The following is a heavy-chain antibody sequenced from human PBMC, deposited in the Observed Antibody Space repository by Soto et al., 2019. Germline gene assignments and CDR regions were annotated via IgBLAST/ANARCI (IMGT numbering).Heavy chain of an antibody. CDR2: IYWNDDK. CDR3: AHKGRYSSSWYFDY. CDR1: GFSLSTSGVA. Sequence: SGPTLVNPTQSLTLTCTFSGFSLSTSGVAVGWIRQPPGKALEWLALIYWNDDKRYRPSLISRLTITKDISKNQVLLTMTNMDPVDTATYYCAHKGRYSSSWYFDYWGQGTLVTVSS. V-gene: IGHV2-5*01. D-gene: IGHD6-13*01. J-gene: IGHJ4*02.